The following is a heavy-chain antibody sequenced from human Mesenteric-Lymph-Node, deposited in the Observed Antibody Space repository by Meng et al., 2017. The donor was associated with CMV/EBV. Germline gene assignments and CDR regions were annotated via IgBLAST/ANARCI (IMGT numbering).Heavy chain of an antibody. CDR1: GFTFDDYG. CDR2: IWRDGSD. D-gene: IGHD1-1*01. V-gene: IGHV3-33*08. Sequence: GESLKISCAASGFTFDDYGMSWVRQAPGKGLEWVAVIWRDGSDYYADSVKGRFTVSRDNSKNTIYLQMDSLRTEDTAVYYCARVRQPFRYRPLFVDYWGQGTLVTVSS. J-gene: IGHJ4*02. CDR3: ARVRQPFRYRPLFVDY.